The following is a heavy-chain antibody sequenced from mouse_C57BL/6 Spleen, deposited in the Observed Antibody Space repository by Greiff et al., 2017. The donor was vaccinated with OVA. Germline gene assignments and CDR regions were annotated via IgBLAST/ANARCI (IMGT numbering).Heavy chain of an antibody. Sequence: VQRVESGPGLVAPSQSLSITCTVSGFSLTSYGVDWVRQPPGKGLEWLGVIWRGGSTNSNSALMARLSISKDNSNSQGFLKMNSLQTEDTAMYYGAKRDKLLRYLDDWGQGTTLTVSS. J-gene: IGHJ2*01. CDR3: AKRDKLLRYLDD. CDR1: GFSLTSYG. D-gene: IGHD1-1*01. CDR2: IWRGGST. V-gene: IGHV2-9*01.